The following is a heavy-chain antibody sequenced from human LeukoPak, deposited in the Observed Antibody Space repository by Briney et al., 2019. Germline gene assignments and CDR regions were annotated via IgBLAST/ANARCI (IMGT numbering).Heavy chain of an antibody. CDR1: GFTFSSYS. CDR3: ARDRNYLAPSYYYYGMDV. Sequence: GGSLLLSCAASGFTFSSYSMSWVRQVPGKGLEWVSSIIVSSSYIYYADSLKGRFTISRDNAKNSLYLQMNSLRAEDTAAYYCARDRNYLAPSYYYYGMDVWGQGTTVTVSS. D-gene: IGHD5-24*01. CDR2: IIVSSSYI. V-gene: IGHV3-21*01. J-gene: IGHJ6*02.